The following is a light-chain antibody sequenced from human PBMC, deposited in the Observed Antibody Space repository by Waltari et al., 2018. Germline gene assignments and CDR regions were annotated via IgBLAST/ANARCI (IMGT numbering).Light chain of an antibody. Sequence: DIVMTQSPDSLAVSLGERATINYKPSQSVLYSSNNKNYLAWYQQKPGQPPKLLIYWASTRESGVPDRFSGSGSGTDFTHTISSLQAEDVAVYYCQQYYSTPSFGQGTKLEIK. CDR2: WAS. J-gene: IGKJ2*01. CDR3: QQYYSTPS. CDR1: QSVLYSSNNKNY. V-gene: IGKV4-1*01.